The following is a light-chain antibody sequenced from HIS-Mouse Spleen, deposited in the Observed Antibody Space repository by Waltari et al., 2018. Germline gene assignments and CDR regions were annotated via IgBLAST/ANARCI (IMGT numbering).Light chain of an antibody. CDR1: QSFSIN. Sequence: EIVMTQSPATLSVSPGERAPLSCRASQSFSINLAWYQQKPGQAPRLLIYGASTRATGIPARFSGSGSGTEFSLTISSMQSEDFAVYYCQQYNNWWTFGEGPKVEIK. J-gene: IGKJ1*01. CDR2: GAS. V-gene: IGKV3-15*01. CDR3: QQYNNWWT.